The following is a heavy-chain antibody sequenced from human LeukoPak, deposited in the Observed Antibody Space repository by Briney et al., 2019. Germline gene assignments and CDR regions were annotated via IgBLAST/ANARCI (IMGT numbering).Heavy chain of an antibody. V-gene: IGHV3-30*02. CDR3: ARSWNNYFDY. CDR2: IRYSGSNK. D-gene: IGHD1/OR15-1a*01. CDR1: GFTLTTYG. J-gene: IGHJ4*02. Sequence: GGSLRLSCAASGFTLTTYGMHCVRPAPGKGREWVSFIRYSGSNKYYIDSVKGRFTTSRDNTKNTLYLQMNSLRVEDTAVYYGARSWNNYFDYWGQGTLVTVSA.